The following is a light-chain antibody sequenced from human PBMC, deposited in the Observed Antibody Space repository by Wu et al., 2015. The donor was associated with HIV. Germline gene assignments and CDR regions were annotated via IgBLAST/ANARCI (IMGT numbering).Light chain of an antibody. V-gene: IGKV3-15*01. CDR1: QNLNSN. Sequence: EIVMTQSPATLSLSPGERATLFCRASQNLNSNLAWYQQKPGQAPRLLMYGASTRATGAPARFSGSGSGTEFTLTISSLQSEDFAVYYCQQYNDWPPYTFGQGTKLEIK. CDR3: QQYNDWPPYT. J-gene: IGKJ2*01. CDR2: GAS.